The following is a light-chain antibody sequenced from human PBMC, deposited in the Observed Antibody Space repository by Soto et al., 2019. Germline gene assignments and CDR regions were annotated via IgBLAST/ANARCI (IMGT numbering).Light chain of an antibody. Sequence: DIVLTQSPGTPSLSPGERATLSCRASESVRSYLAWYQQKPGQAPRLLIYNASKRATGIPARFSGSGSGTDFTLTVSSLEPEDFAIYYCQQRSDWEFTFGPGTRVDI. CDR3: QQRSDWEFT. J-gene: IGKJ3*01. V-gene: IGKV3-11*01. CDR1: ESVRSY. CDR2: NAS.